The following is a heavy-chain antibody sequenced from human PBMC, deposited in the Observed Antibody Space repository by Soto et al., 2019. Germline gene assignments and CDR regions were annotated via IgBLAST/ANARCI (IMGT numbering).Heavy chain of an antibody. CDR2: ISAYNGNT. D-gene: IGHD4-17*01. V-gene: IGHV1-18*01. Sequence: QVPLVQSGAEVKKPGASVKVSCKASGYTFTSYGIIWVRQAPGQGLEWIGWISAYNGNTNYAQKLQGRVTMTTDTSTNTAYRELRSLRSDDPAVYYCASLDYGDYMAFDYWGQGTQVTASS. CDR1: GYTFTSYG. CDR3: ASLDYGDYMAFDY. J-gene: IGHJ4*02.